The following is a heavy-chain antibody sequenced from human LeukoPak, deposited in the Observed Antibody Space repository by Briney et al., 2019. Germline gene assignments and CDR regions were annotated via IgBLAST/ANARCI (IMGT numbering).Heavy chain of an antibody. D-gene: IGHD2-15*01. CDR2: INHSGST. V-gene: IGHV4-34*01. CDR3: ASLRIFATKTYYYYGMDV. Sequence: PGGSLRLSCAASGFTFSSYWMSWVRQPPGKGLEWIGEINHSGSTNYNPSLKSRVTISVDTSKNQFSLKLSSVTAADTAVYYCASLRIFATKTYYYYGMDVWGQGTTVTVSS. J-gene: IGHJ6*02. CDR1: GFTFSSYW.